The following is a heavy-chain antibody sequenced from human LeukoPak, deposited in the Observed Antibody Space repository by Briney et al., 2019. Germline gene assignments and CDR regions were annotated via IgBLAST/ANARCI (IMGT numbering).Heavy chain of an antibody. J-gene: IGHJ6*02. Sequence: ASVKVSCKASGYTFTSYDINWVRQATGQGLEWMGWMYPNSGNTGYAQKFQGRVTMTRNTSISTAYMELSSLRSEDTAVYYCARGLPGYYDSSGNAYGMDVWGQGTTVTVSS. CDR1: GYTFTSYD. CDR3: ARGLPGYYDSSGNAYGMDV. CDR2: MYPNSGNT. D-gene: IGHD3-22*01. V-gene: IGHV1-8*01.